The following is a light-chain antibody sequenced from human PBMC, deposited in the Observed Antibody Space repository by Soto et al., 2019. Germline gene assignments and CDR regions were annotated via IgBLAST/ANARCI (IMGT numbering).Light chain of an antibody. V-gene: IGKV3-15*01. Sequence: EIVMTQSPGTLSVSPGEGATLSCRVSQSVSSNLAWYQQKPGQAPRLPIYGASTRATGIPARFSGSGSGTEFTLTISSLQSEDFAVYYCQQYNNWPPITFGQGTRLENK. J-gene: IGKJ5*01. CDR1: QSVSSN. CDR2: GAS. CDR3: QQYNNWPPIT.